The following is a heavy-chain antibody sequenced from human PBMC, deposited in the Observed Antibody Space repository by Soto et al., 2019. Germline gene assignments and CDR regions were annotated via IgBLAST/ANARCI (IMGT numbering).Heavy chain of an antibody. CDR2: IIPIFGIS. Sequence: SVKASCKASGGTFSSYAFSWVRQAPGQGLEWMGAIIPIFGISNYAQKFQGRVTITADKSTSTAYMELSSLTSEDTAVYYCARDGMWGSSCYKNWCYPWGQRTRGTVAS. D-gene: IGHD6-13*01. J-gene: IGHJ5*02. CDR1: GGTFSSYA. V-gene: IGHV1-69*10. CDR3: ARDGMWGSSCYKNWCYP.